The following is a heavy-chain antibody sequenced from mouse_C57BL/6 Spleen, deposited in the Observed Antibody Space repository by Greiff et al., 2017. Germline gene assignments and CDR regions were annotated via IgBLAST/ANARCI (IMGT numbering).Heavy chain of an antibody. CDR1: GFTFSSYG. CDR3: ERQPDYYGSSGNFDY. J-gene: IGHJ2*01. V-gene: IGHV5-6*01. CDR2: ISSGGSYH. D-gene: IGHD1-1*01. Sequence: EVKLVESGGDLVKPGGSLTLSCAASGFTFSSYGMSWVRQTPDKRLEWVATISSGGSYHYYPDSVKGRFTISRDNAKNTLYLKMSSLKSEDTAMYYCERQPDYYGSSGNFDYWGQGTTLTVAS.